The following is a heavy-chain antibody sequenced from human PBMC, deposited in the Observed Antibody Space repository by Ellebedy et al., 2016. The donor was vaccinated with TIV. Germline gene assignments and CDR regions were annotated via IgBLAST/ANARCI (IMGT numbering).Heavy chain of an antibody. V-gene: IGHV1-69*13. CDR1: GGTFSSYA. J-gene: IGHJ6*02. CDR2: ITPFFGTT. Sequence: ASVKVSCKASGGTFSSYAITWARQAPGQGLEWMGGITPFFGTTDYAQKFQGRVTITADESMTTAYMDLSSLRSEDTAVYYCARVRWATVARGVPFHYGMDVWGQGTTVTVTS. CDR3: ARVRWATVARGVPFHYGMDV. D-gene: IGHD3-10*01.